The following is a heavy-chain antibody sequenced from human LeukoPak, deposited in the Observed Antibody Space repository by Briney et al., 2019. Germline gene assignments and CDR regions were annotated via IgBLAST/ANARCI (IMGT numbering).Heavy chain of an antibody. CDR3: AKAVVVITTTPLDY. CDR2: ISGSGGST. Sequence: GGSLRLSCAASGFTFSSYAMSWVRQAPGKGPEWVSAISGSGGSTYYADSVKGRFTISRDNSKNTLYLQMNSLRAEDTAVYYCAKAVVVITTTPLDYWGQGTLSPSPQ. D-gene: IGHD3-22*01. V-gene: IGHV3-23*01. CDR1: GFTFSSYA. J-gene: IGHJ4*02.